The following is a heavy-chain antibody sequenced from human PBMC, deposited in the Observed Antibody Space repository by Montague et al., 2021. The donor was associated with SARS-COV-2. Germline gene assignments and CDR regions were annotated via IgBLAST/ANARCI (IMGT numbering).Heavy chain of an antibody. CDR3: ARRRSGYKHHDAFDI. V-gene: IGHV5-10-1*01. CDR2: LDPSDSYT. J-gene: IGHJ3*02. CDR1: GYSFTSYW. D-gene: IGHD5-12*01. Sequence: QSGAEVKKPGESLRISCKGSGYSFTSYWISWVRQMPGKGLEWMGRLDPSDSYTKYSPSFQGHVTISADKSISTAYLQWSSLQASDTPMYYCARRRSGYKHHDAFDIWGQGTMVTVSS.